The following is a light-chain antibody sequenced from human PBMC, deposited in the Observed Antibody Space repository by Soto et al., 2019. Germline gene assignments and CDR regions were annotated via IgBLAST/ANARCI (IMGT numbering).Light chain of an antibody. CDR2: KAS. J-gene: IGKJ5*01. Sequence: DIQMTQSPATLSASVGDRVTITCRASQSISSWLAWYQQKPGKAPKLLIYKASCLESGVPSRFSGSGSGTEFTLTISSLQPDDFATYYCQQYNSYSSITFGQGTPLEIK. CDR1: QSISSW. V-gene: IGKV1-5*03. CDR3: QQYNSYSSIT.